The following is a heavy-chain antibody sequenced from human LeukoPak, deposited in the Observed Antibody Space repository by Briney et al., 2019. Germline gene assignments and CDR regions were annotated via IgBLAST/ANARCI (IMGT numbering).Heavy chain of an antibody. J-gene: IGHJ4*02. Sequence: GGSLRLSCAASEITLSNYWIHWVRQAPGKGLEWVACIMEDGSVQKYVDSVRGRFTISRDNARNSLYLQMNSLRVEDTAVYYCAKDRVGGALEFWGQGTLAIVSS. D-gene: IGHD2-21*01. CDR1: EITLSNYW. CDR3: AKDRVGGALEF. CDR2: IMEDGSVQ. V-gene: IGHV3-7*01.